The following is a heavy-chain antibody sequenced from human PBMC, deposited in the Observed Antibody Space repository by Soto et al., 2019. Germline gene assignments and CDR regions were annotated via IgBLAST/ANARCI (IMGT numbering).Heavy chain of an antibody. CDR3: ERDGSGRSLD. D-gene: IGHD6-19*01. CDR2: IKPDGGEK. J-gene: IGHJ4*02. CDR1: GFTFRSSW. V-gene: IGHV3-7*01. Sequence: EVQLVESGGGLVQPGGSLRLSCAVSGFTFRSSWMSWLRQAPGKGLEWVANIKPDGGEKYYVDSVAGRFTISRDNARNSLYPQMNSRRRQATRVYYPERDGSGRSLDWGLGTLVTVSS.